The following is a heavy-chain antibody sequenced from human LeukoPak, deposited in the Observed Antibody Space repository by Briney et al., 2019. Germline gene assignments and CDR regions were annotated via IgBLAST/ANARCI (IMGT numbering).Heavy chain of an antibody. Sequence: GGSLRLSCAASGFTFSSYAMSWVRQAPGKGLEWVSAISGSGGSTYYADSVKGRFTISRDNSKNTLYLQMNSLRAEDTAVYYCARSNCYDSSGYYYPHLYYFDYWGQGTLVTVSS. D-gene: IGHD3-22*01. CDR1: GFTFSSYA. V-gene: IGHV3-23*01. CDR3: ARSNCYDSSGYYYPHLYYFDY. J-gene: IGHJ4*02. CDR2: ISGSGGST.